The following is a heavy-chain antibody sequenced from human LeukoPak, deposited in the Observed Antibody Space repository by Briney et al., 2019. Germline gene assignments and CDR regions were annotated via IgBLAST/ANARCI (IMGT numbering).Heavy chain of an antibody. CDR3: ARCGAYYDSSGYYYSYYYGMDV. D-gene: IGHD3-22*01. J-gene: IGHJ6*02. V-gene: IGHV4-59*01. CDR1: GGSIGSYY. CDR2: IYYSGST. Sequence: PSETLSLSCTVSGGSIGSYYWSWIRQPPGKGLEWIGYIYYSGSTNYNPSLKSRVTISVDTSKNQLSLKLSSVTAADTAVYYCARCGAYYDSSGYYYSYYYGMDVWGQGTTVTVSS.